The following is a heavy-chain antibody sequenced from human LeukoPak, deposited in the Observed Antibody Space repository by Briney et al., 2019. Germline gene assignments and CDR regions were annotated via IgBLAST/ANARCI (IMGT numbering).Heavy chain of an antibody. J-gene: IGHJ5*02. V-gene: IGHV4-59*12. D-gene: IGHD3-10*01. CDR3: ARDVVRWFDP. CDR1: GGSISSYY. CDR2: IYYSGST. Sequence: SETLSLTCTVSGGSISSYYWSWIRQPPGKGLEWIGYIYYSGSTNYNPSLKSRDTISVDTSKNQFSLKLSSVTAADTAVYYCARDVVRWFDPWGQGTLVTVSS.